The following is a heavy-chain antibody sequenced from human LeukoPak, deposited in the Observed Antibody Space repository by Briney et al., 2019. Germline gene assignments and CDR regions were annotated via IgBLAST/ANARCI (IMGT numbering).Heavy chain of an antibody. CDR1: GGSFSGYY. D-gene: IGHD3-16*01. J-gene: IGHJ5*02. CDR2: INHSGST. V-gene: IGHV4-34*01. CDR3: ATLAVITPNENWFDP. Sequence: SETLSLTCAVYGGSFSGYYWSWIRQPPGKGLEWIGEINHSGSTNYNPSLKSRVTISVDTSKNQFSLKLSSVTAADTAAYYCATLAVITPNENWFDPWGQGTLVTVSS.